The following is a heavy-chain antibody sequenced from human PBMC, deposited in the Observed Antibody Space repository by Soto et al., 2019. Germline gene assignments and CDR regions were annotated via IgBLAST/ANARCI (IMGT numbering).Heavy chain of an antibody. CDR2: INHSGST. CDR3: GGYSGYDSDYYYMDV. Sequence: SETLSLTCAVYGGSFSGYYWSWIRQPPGKGLEWIGEINHSGSTNYNPSLKSRVTISVDTSKNQFSLKLSSVTAADTAVYYCGGYSGYDSDYYYMDVWGKGTTVTVSS. V-gene: IGHV4-34*01. D-gene: IGHD5-12*01. J-gene: IGHJ6*03. CDR1: GGSFSGYY.